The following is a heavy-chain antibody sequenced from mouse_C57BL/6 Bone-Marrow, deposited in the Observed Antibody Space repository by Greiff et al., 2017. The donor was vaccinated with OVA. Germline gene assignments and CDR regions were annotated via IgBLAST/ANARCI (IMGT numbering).Heavy chain of an antibody. J-gene: IGHJ2*01. CDR3: VRRDYYGSSYFDY. D-gene: IGHD1-1*01. V-gene: IGHV1-63*01. CDR1: GYTFTNYW. Sequence: VKLMESGAELVRPGTSVKMSCKASGYTFTNYWIGWAKQRPGHGLEWIGDIHPGGGYTNYNEKFKDKATLTADKSSSTAYMQFSSLTSEDSAIYYGVRRDYYGSSYFDYWGQGTTLTVSS. CDR2: IHPGGGYT.